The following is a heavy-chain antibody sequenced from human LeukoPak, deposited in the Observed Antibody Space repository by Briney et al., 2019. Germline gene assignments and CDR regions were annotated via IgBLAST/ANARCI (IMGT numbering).Heavy chain of an antibody. CDR2: IYSSGRT. J-gene: IGHJ4*02. D-gene: IGHD2-15*01. Sequence: PSETLSLTCTVSGVSIISTNSYWGWLRQSPRTGLEWFGNIYSSGRTYYNPSLKSRVTISIEMSENQFSLKLASVTAADTAVYYCARKREEPATGIDYWGQGTLVTVSS. CDR1: GVSIISTNSY. CDR3: ARKREEPATGIDY. V-gene: IGHV4-39*07.